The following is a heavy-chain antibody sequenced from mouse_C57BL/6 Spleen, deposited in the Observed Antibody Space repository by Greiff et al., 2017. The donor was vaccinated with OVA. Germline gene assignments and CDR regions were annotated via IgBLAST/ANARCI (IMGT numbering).Heavy chain of an antibody. V-gene: IGHV1-42*01. D-gene: IGHD1-1*02. CDR2: INPSTGGT. CDR3: ARGGNLDY. J-gene: IGHJ2*01. Sequence: EVKLQESGPELVKPGASVKISCKASGYSFTGYYMNWVKQSPEKSLEWIGEINPSTGGTTYNQKFKAKATLTVDKSSSTAYMQLKSLTSEDSAVYYCARGGNLDYWGQGTTLTVSS. CDR1: GYSFTGYY.